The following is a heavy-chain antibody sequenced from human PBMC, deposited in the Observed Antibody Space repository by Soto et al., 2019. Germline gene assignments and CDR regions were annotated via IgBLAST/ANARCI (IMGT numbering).Heavy chain of an antibody. CDR2: IYPGDSDT. V-gene: IGHV5-51*01. Sequence: GESLKISCKGSGYSFTSYWIGWVRQMPGKGLEWMGIIYPGDSDTRYSPSFQGQVTISADKSISTAYLQWSSLKASDTAMYYCARLQESGSYKTDCYYYGMDVWGQGTTVTVSS. CDR1: GYSFTSYW. D-gene: IGHD1-26*01. CDR3: ARLQESGSYKTDCYYYGMDV. J-gene: IGHJ6*02.